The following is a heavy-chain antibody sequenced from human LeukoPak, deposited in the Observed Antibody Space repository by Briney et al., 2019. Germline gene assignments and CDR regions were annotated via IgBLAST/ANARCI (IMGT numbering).Heavy chain of an antibody. V-gene: IGHV1-2*06. CDR1: GYTFTGYY. CDR2: INPNSGGT. D-gene: IGHD3-3*01. Sequence: ASVKVSCKASGYTFTGYYMHWVRQAPGQGLEWMGRINPNSGGTNYAQKFQGRVTMTRDTSISTAYMELSRLRSDDTAVYYCAREDYDFRYGDYWGQGTLVTVSS. J-gene: IGHJ4*02. CDR3: AREDYDFRYGDY.